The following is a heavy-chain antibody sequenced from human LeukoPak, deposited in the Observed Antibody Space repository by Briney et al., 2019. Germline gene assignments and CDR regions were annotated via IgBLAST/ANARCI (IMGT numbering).Heavy chain of an antibody. V-gene: IGHV3-21*01. D-gene: IGHD2-21*02. CDR1: GFTFSSYS. CDR3: ARMMYCGGDCYPSDY. J-gene: IGHJ4*02. Sequence: GGSLRLSCAASGFTFSSYSMNWVREAPGKGLERVSSISSSSSYIYYADSVKGRFTISRDNAKNSLYLQMNSLRAEDTAVYYCARMMYCGGDCYPSDYWGQGTLVTVSS. CDR2: ISSSSSYI.